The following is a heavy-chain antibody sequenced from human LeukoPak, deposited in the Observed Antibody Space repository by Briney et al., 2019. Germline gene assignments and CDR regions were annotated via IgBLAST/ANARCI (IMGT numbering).Heavy chain of an antibody. V-gene: IGHV3-21*01. D-gene: IGHD6-19*01. J-gene: IGHJ4*02. Sequence: GGSLRLSCAASGFTFSSYSMNWVRQAPGKGLEWVSSISSSSSYIYYADSVKGRFTISRDNAKNSLYLQMNSLRAEDTAVYYCARDHIQWLPYKGLFDYWGQGTLVTVSS. CDR2: ISSSSSYI. CDR1: GFTFSSYS. CDR3: ARDHIQWLPYKGLFDY.